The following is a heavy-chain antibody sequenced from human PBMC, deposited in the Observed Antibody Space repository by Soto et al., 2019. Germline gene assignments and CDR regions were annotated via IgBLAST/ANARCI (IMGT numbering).Heavy chain of an antibody. Sequence: QVQLVESGGGLVQPGGSLRLSCTASGFTFSDYYMSWIRQAPGKGLERVSYISSPGSTTYYAHSVKGRFTISRDNAKNSLYLQMNSLRVEDTAVYYCATSPFFRMDVWGKGTTVTVSS. V-gene: IGHV3-11*01. CDR1: GFTFSDYY. CDR2: ISSPGSTT. CDR3: ATSPFFRMDV. J-gene: IGHJ6*03.